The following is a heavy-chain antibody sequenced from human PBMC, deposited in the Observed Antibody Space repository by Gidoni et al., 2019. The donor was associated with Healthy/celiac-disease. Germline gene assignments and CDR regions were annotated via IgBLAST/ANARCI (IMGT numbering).Heavy chain of an antibody. J-gene: IGHJ3*02. Sequence: SSSNWWSWVRQPPGKGLEWIGEIYHSGSTNYNPSLKIRVTISVDKSKNQFSLKLSSVTAAETAVYYCAGGGLRYFAPGAFDIWGQGTMVTVSS. CDR2: IYHSGST. D-gene: IGHD3-9*01. CDR3: AGGGLRYFAPGAFDI. V-gene: IGHV4-4*02. CDR1: SSSNW.